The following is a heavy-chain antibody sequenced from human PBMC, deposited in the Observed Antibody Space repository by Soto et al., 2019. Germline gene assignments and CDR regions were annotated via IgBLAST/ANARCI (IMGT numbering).Heavy chain of an antibody. CDR2: INPNSGGT. V-gene: IGHV1-2*02. CDR1: GYTFTGYY. Sequence: ASVKVSCKASGYTFTGYYMHWVRQAPGQGLEWMRWINPNSGGTNYAQKFQGRVTMTRDTSISTAYMELSRLRSDDTAVYYCAGSFWSGYYSLAGYYYYYGMDVWGQGTTVTVSS. D-gene: IGHD3-3*01. J-gene: IGHJ6*02. CDR3: AGSFWSGYYSLAGYYYYYGMDV.